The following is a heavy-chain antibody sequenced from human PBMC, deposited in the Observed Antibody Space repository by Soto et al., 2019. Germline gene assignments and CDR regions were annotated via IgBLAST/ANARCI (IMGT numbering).Heavy chain of an antibody. D-gene: IGHD3-3*01. CDR3: ARDFGVQELDY. J-gene: IGHJ4*02. Sequence: ESGGDLVQPGGSLRLSCAASGFTFSSFWITWVRQAPGKGLGWVANINQDGSEKHYVDSVKGRFTLSRDNAENSVYLQMNSLRADDTAVYYCARDFGVQELDYWGQGTLVTVSA. CDR1: GFTFSSFW. V-gene: IGHV3-7*01. CDR2: INQDGSEK.